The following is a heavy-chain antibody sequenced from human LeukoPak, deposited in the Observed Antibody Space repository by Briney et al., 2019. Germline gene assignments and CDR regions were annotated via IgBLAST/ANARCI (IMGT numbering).Heavy chain of an antibody. V-gene: IGHV4-59*08. J-gene: IGHJ5*02. D-gene: IGHD1-26*01. Sequence: SETLSLTCTVSGGSVTTYYWSWIRQPPGKGLEWIAYIYYSGSTNYNPSLKSRVTISVDTSKNQVSLRLSSVTAADTAVYYCARHAIYSGDYSFWFNPWGLGTLVTVSS. CDR1: GGSVTTYY. CDR2: IYYSGST. CDR3: ARHAIYSGDYSFWFNP.